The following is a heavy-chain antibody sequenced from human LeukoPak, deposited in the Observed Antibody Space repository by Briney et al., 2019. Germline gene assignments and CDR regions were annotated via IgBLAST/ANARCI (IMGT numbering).Heavy chain of an antibody. CDR1: GGTFSSYD. D-gene: IGHD2-2*01. CDR3: ASGRTDIVVVPATLRNYFFDY. V-gene: IGHV1-69*06. Sequence: GASVKVSCKASGGTFSSYDISWVRQAPGQGLEWMGGIIPMFGTANYAQKFQGRVTISEDKSTSTAYMELSSLRSEDTAVYYCASGRTDIVVVPATLRNYFFDYWGQGTLVTVSS. CDR2: IIPMFGTA. J-gene: IGHJ4*02.